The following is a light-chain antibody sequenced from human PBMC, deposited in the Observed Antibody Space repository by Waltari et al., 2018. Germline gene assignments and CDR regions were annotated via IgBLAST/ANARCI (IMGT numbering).Light chain of an antibody. J-gene: IGKJ1*01. V-gene: IGKV3-11*01. CDR2: SAS. CDR1: QSVSSY. Sequence: EIVLTQSPATLSLSPGEMATLSCKASQSVSSYLAWYQQKPGQAPRLLIYSASNRATGLPDRFSGSGSGTDFTLTISSLEPEDFAVYYCQQRSNWPRTFSQGTKVEI. CDR3: QQRSNWPRT.